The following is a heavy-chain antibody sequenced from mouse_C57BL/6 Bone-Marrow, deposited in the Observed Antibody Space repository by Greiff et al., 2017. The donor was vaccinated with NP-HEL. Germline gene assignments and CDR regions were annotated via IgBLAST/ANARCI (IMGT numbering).Heavy chain of an antibody. V-gene: IGHV1-81*01. Sequence: QVQLQQSGAELARPGASVKLSCKASGYTFTSYGISWVKQRTGQGLEWIGEIYPRSGNTYYNEKFQGKATLTADKASSTAYMELRSLTSEDSAVYFCARQLRLPWCACWGQGTLVTVSA. CDR2: IYPRSGNT. CDR1: GYTFTSYG. CDR3: ARQLRLPWCAC. J-gene: IGHJ3*01. D-gene: IGHD3-2*02.